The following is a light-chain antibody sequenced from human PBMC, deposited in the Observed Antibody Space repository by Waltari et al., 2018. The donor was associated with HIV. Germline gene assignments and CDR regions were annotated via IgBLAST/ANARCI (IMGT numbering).Light chain of an antibody. CDR1: QSVGSN. V-gene: IGKV3-15*01. CDR3: HQYNNWPPWT. Sequence: ETVMTQSPATLSVSPGERATLSCWASQSVGSNLAWYQQKPGQAPRLLIYGASTRATGVPARFSGSGSLTEFALIISSLQSEDFAIYYCHQYNNWPPWTFGQGTKVEIK. CDR2: GAS. J-gene: IGKJ1*01.